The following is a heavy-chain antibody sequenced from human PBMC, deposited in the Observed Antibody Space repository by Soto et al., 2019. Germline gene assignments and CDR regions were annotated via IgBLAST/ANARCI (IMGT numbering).Heavy chain of an antibody. V-gene: IGHV3-9*01. Sequence: EVQLVESGGGLVQPGRSLRLSCAASGFTFDDYAMHWVRQAPGKGLEWVSGISWNSGSIGYADSVKGRFTISRDNAKNSLYLQMNSLRAEDTALYCCAKDLRSYYYYYGMDVWGQGTTVTVSS. J-gene: IGHJ6*02. D-gene: IGHD3-10*01. CDR1: GFTFDDYA. CDR3: AKDLRSYYYYYGMDV. CDR2: ISWNSGSI.